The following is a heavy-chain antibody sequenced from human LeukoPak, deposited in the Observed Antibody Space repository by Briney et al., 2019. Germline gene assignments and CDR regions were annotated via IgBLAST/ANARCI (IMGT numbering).Heavy chain of an antibody. J-gene: IGHJ1*01. D-gene: IGHD6-13*01. CDR3: ARDRSPYSSSWYGQYFQH. V-gene: IGHV1-18*01. Sequence: ASVKVSCKASGGTFSSYAISRVRQAPGQGLEWMGWISAYNGNTNYAQKLQGRVTMTTDTSTSTAYMELRSLRSDDTAVYYCARDRSPYSSSWYGQYFQHWGQGTLVTVSS. CDR2: ISAYNGNT. CDR1: GGTFSSYA.